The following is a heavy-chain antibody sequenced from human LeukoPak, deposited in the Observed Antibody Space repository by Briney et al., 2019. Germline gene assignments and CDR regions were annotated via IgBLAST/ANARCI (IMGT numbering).Heavy chain of an antibody. D-gene: IGHD3-22*01. CDR1: GFTFSSYA. Sequence: PGGSLRLSCAASGFTFSSYAMSWVRQAPGKGLEWVSSISSSSSYIYYADSVKGRFTISRDNAKNSLYLQMISLRAEDTAVYYCASSVVVITSGAFDIWGQGTMVTVSS. J-gene: IGHJ3*02. V-gene: IGHV3-21*01. CDR2: ISSSSSYI. CDR3: ASSVVVITSGAFDI.